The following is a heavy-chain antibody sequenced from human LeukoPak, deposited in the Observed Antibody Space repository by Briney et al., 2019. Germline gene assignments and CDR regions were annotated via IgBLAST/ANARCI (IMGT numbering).Heavy chain of an antibody. CDR1: GYSISSGYY. V-gene: IGHV4-38-2*02. CDR2: IYHSGST. D-gene: IGHD3-16*02. CDR3: ARASGPKFTFGGVIVRPFDY. Sequence: PSETLSLTCTVSGYSISSGYYWGWIRPPPGKGLEWIGSIYHSGSTYYNPSLKSRVTISVDTSKNQFSLKLSSVTAADTAVYYCARASGPKFTFGGVIVRPFDYWGQGTLVTVSS. J-gene: IGHJ4*02.